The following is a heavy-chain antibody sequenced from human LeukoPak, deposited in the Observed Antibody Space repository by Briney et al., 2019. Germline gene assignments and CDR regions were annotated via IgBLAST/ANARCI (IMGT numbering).Heavy chain of an antibody. J-gene: IGHJ4*02. V-gene: IGHV3-23*01. CDR2: ISGSGGAT. CDR1: GFTFNSYC. Sequence: GGSLRLSCAAAGFTFNSYCMSWVRQAPGKGLEWVSGISGSGGATYYADSVKDRFTVSTDDPHNTLYLQMNSVRAEDTAVYFCARGGVDHYGSGTYYLMYYFDHWGQGALVTVSS. CDR3: ARGGVDHYGSGTYYLMYYFDH. D-gene: IGHD3-10*01.